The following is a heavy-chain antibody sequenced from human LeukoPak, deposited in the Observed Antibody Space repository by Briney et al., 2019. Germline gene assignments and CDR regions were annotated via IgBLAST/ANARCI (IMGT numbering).Heavy chain of an antibody. CDR2: IKQDGSEK. Sequence: GGSLRLSCAASGFTFSSYWMSWVRQAPGKGLKWVANIKQDGSEKYYVDSVKGRFTISRDNAKNSLYLQMNSLRAEDTAVYYCARGVNRPNYYYYGMDVWGQGTTVTVSS. D-gene: IGHD4-11*01. J-gene: IGHJ6*02. CDR1: GFTFSSYW. CDR3: ARGVNRPNYYYYGMDV. V-gene: IGHV3-7*01.